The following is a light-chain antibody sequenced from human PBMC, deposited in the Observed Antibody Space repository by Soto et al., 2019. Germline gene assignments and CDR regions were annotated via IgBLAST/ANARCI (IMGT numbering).Light chain of an antibody. CDR3: QQYNNWPRT. V-gene: IGKV3D-15*01. J-gene: IGKJ1*01. Sequence: EIVLTQSPGTLSLSPGERVTLSCRASQRVSSNYVAWYQQRPGQPPRLLIYSASRRANGIPDRFSGSGSGTEFTLTISSLQSEDFAVYYCQQYNNWPRTFGQGTKVDIK. CDR1: QRVSSN. CDR2: SAS.